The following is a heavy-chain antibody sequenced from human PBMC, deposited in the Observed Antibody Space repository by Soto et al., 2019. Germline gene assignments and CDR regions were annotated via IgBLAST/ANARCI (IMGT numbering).Heavy chain of an antibody. CDR2: ISAYNGNT. V-gene: IGHV1-18*01. Sequence: KRSCKSAGYSISRDVSSCGRMDQGQGLEWMGWISAYNGNTNYAQKLQGRVTMTTDTSTSTAYMELRSLRSDDTAVYYCARDPKIAVAGRSDAFDIWGQGTMVTVSS. J-gene: IGHJ3*02. CDR3: ARDPKIAVAGRSDAFDI. CDR1: GYSISRDV. D-gene: IGHD6-19*01.